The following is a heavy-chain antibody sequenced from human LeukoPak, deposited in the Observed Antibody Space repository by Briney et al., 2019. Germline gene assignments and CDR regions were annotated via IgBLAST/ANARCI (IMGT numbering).Heavy chain of an antibody. V-gene: IGHV3-7*01. CDR3: ARLRIGSSGFWWFDP. J-gene: IGHJ5*02. CDR1: GLTFSNHW. CDR2: INGVGSEP. Sequence: GGSLRLSCAASGLTFSNHWMGWVRQAPGKGLMWVANINGVGSEPYYGDSLEGRFTISRDNAKNSLYLQMNSLRAEDTAMYYCARLRIGSSGFWWFDPWGQGTLVTVSS. D-gene: IGHD3-22*01.